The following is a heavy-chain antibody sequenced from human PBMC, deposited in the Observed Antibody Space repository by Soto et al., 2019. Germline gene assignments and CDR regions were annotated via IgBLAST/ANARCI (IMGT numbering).Heavy chain of an antibody. CDR1: GFTFSDSA. CDR3: ARGVYNFWSGHPKGLDY. CDR2: IRSKANSYAA. J-gene: IGHJ4*02. D-gene: IGHD3-3*01. V-gene: IGHV3-73*02. Sequence: EVQLVESGGGLVQPGGSLKLSCAASGFTFSDSAMHWVRQASGKGLEWGGRIRSKANSYAATYAVSVKGKFTISRDDSRNTAYLQMNSLKTEDTAVYYCARGVYNFWSGHPKGLDYWGQGTVVTVSS.